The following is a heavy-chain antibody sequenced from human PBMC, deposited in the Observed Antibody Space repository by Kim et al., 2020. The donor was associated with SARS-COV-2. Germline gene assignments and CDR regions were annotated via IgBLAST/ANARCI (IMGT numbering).Heavy chain of an antibody. J-gene: IGHJ3*01. V-gene: IGHV3-23*01. Sequence: GGSLRLSCAASGFIFRNYAMTWVRQAPGKGLEWVSIISGSGGNTYYADSVKGRFTISRDNSKNTLDLQMNSLRAEYTAVYSCARDVRGTRAFDVWGQGT. CDR2: ISGSGGNT. CDR3: ARDVRGTRAFDV. D-gene: IGHD1-1*01. CDR1: GFIFRNYA.